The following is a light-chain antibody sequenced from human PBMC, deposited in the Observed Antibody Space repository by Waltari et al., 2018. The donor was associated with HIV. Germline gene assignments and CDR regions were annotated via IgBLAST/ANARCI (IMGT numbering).Light chain of an antibody. J-gene: IGLJ1*01. V-gene: IGLV2-14*01. CDR3: TSYTTSITYV. CDR2: EVS. Sequence: QSALTQPASVSGSPGPSITISCTGTSSAVGAYKFVSWYQQHPGKAPKLIIYEVSNRPSGVSNRFSASKSGNTASLTISGLQAEDEADYYCTSYTTSITYVFGTGTKVTVL. CDR1: SSAVGAYKF.